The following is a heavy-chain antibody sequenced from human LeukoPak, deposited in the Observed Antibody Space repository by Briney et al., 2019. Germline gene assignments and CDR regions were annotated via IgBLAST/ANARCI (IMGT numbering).Heavy chain of an antibody. Sequence: PGGSLRLSCAASGFTFSSYSMNWVRQAPGKGLEWVSFISSSSSAIHYADSVKGRFTISRDNSKNTLYLQMNSLRAEDTAVYYCAKGLNYGDYVTLGYWGQGTLVTVSS. D-gene: IGHD4-17*01. CDR3: AKGLNYGDYVTLGY. CDR1: GFTFSSYS. V-gene: IGHV3-48*01. CDR2: ISSSSSAI. J-gene: IGHJ4*02.